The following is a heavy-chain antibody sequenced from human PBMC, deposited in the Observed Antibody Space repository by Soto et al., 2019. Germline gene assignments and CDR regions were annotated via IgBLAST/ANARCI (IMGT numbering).Heavy chain of an antibody. CDR3: AIMLGVVIIPYYYYYSMDA. D-gene: IGHD3-3*01. V-gene: IGHV4-34*01. CDR1: GGSFSGYY. J-gene: IGHJ6*02. CDR2: INHSGST. Sequence: SETLSLICAVYGGSFSGYYWSWIRQPPGKGLEWIGEINHSGSTNYNPSLKSRVTISVDTSKNQFSLKLSSVTAADTAVYYCAIMLGVVIIPYYYYYSMDAWVQGTTVTVSS.